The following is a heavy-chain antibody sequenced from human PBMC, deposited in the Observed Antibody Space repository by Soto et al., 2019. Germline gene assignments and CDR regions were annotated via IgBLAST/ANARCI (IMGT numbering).Heavy chain of an antibody. CDR1: GFNFITFS. CDR3: VRDADNREAFEI. Sequence: DVQLVESGGGLVKPGGSLRLSCAASGFNFITFSMNWVRQAPGKGLEWVSSISASSSSIYYAESVKGRFTVSRDNAKNSLYLQMNSLTAEDTALYYCVRDADNREAFEIWGQGTTVTVSS. CDR2: ISASSSSI. V-gene: IGHV3-21*01. J-gene: IGHJ3*02. D-gene: IGHD3-9*01.